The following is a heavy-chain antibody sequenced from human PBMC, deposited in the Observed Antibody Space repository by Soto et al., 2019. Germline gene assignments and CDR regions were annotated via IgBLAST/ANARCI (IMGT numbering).Heavy chain of an antibody. CDR3: ARYCSGGRCHKGVPDY. J-gene: IGHJ4*02. V-gene: IGHV1-18*01. CDR2: INTYNGAT. D-gene: IGHD2-15*01. Sequence: QVQLVQSGAEVKRPGASVKVSCKVSGYTLITYGITWVRQAPGQGLEWMGWINTYNGATNNAQNLQGRVTMTRDTSTNTADLELRSLRSDDTAVDYWARYCSGGRCHKGVPDYWGQGTLVTVCS. CDR1: GYTLITYG.